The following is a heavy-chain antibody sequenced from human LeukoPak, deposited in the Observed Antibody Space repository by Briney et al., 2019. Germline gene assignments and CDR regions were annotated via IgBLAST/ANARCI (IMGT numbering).Heavy chain of an antibody. D-gene: IGHD3-3*01. CDR3: ARDLRFLEWLLSSYFDY. J-gene: IGHJ4*02. Sequence: GGSLRLSCAASGFTFSSYSMNWVRQAPGKGLEWVSSISSSSSYIYYADSVKGRFTISRDNAKNSLYLQMNSLRAEDTAVYYCARDLRFLEWLLSSYFDYWGQGTLVTVSS. V-gene: IGHV3-21*01. CDR1: GFTFSSYS. CDR2: ISSSSSYI.